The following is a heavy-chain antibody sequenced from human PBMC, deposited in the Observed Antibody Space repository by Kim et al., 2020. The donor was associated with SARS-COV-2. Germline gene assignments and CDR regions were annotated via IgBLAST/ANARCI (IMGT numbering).Heavy chain of an antibody. J-gene: IGHJ6*02. D-gene: IGHD2-15*01. CDR3: ARGDSTYYYYGMDV. CDR2: IKQDGSEK. Sequence: GGSLRLSCAASGFTFSSYCMSWVRQAPGKGLEWVANIKQDGSEKYYVDSVKGRFTISRDNAKNSLYLQMNSLRAEDTAVYYCARGDSTYYYYGMDVWGQGTTVTVSS. V-gene: IGHV3-7*03. CDR1: GFTFSSYC.